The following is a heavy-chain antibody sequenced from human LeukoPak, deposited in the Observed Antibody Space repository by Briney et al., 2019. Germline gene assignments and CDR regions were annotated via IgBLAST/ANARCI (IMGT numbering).Heavy chain of an antibody. J-gene: IGHJ5*02. CDR2: IKQDGSEK. V-gene: IGHV3-7*01. CDR3: ARDTGERSSEVSWFDP. D-gene: IGHD3-10*01. Sequence: GGSLRLSCAASGFTFSSYWMSWVRQAPGKGLEWVANIKQDGSEKYYVDSVKGRFAISRDNAKNSLYLQMNSLRAEDTAVYYCARDTGERSSEVSWFDPWGQGTLVTVSS. CDR1: GFTFSSYW.